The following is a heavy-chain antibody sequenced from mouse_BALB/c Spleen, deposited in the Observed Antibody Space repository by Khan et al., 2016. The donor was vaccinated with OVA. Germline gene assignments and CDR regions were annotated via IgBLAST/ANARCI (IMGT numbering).Heavy chain of an antibody. V-gene: IGHV3-5*02. CDR1: GISITSGNYR. D-gene: IGHD1-1*01. CDR2: IYYSGTD. J-gene: IGHJ1*03. Sequence: EVELVESGPGLVKPSQTVSLTCTVTGISITSGNYRWSWIRQFPGNKLEWIGNIYYSGTDTYNPSLTSRTTITRDTSKNQFFLEMNSVTAKDTATYYCARDYGSLYWYFDVWGTGTTVTVSS. CDR3: ARDYGSLYWYFDV.